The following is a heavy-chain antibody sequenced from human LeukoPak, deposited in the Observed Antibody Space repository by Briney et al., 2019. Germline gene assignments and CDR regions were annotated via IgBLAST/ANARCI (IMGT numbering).Heavy chain of an antibody. V-gene: IGHV3-48*03. J-gene: IGHJ4*02. D-gene: IGHD1-26*01. CDR2: ISSSGSTI. CDR3: ARGSYRPDY. CDR1: GFTFSSYE. Sequence: GGSLRLSCAASGFTFSSYEMNWVRQAPGKGLEWVSYISSSGSTIYCADSVKGRFTVSRDNAENSLYLQMNSLRAEDTAVYYCARGSYRPDYWGQGTLVTVSS.